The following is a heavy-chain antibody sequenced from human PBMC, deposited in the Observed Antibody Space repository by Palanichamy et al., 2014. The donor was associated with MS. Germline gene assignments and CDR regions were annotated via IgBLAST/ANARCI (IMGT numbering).Heavy chain of an antibody. CDR3: ARGRTYYFDSSGRYRPSYYQDY. CDR1: GGSFSDHH. Sequence: QVQLQQWGAGLLKPSETLSLTCGVYGGSFSDHHWSWIRQPPGKGLEWIGKINHSGITNYNPTLESRVTISVDTSKHQFSLKLTSVTAADTAVYYCARGRTYYFDSSGRYRPSYYQDYWGQGTLVTVSS. V-gene: IGHV4-34*01. CDR2: INHSGIT. J-gene: IGHJ4*02. D-gene: IGHD3-22*01.